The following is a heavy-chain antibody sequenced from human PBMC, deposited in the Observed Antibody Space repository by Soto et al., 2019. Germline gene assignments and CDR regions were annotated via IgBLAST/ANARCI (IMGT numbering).Heavy chain of an antibody. CDR2: ITYSGNT. Sequence: SETLSLTCTVSGGSVSSVGYYWSWIRQHPGKGLEWIGYITYSGNTYYNPSLESRVTMSADTSKNQFSLKLSSVTAADTAVYFCVRGGCSTNSVCSVFDYCGQGTMVTVSS. CDR1: GGSVSSVGYY. D-gene: IGHD2-8*01. CDR3: VRGGCSTNSVCSVFDY. J-gene: IGHJ4*02. V-gene: IGHV4-31*03.